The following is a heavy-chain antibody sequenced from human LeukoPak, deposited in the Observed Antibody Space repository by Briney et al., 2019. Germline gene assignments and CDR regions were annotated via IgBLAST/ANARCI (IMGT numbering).Heavy chain of an antibody. D-gene: IGHD3-9*01. J-gene: IGHJ3*02. Sequence: GGSLRLSCAASGFTFSDYYMNWLRQAPGKGLEWVSYMSRRGRTIYYADSVKGRFTISRDNAKTSLYLQINSLRAEDTAVYYCAREPLTGSAFDIWGQGTIVTVSS. CDR2: MSRRGRTI. V-gene: IGHV3-11*04. CDR1: GFTFSDYY. CDR3: AREPLTGSAFDI.